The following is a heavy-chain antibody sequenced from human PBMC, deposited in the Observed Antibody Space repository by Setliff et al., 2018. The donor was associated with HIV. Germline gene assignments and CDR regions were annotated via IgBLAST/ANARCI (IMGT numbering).Heavy chain of an antibody. CDR2: IYYRGST. Sequence: LSLTCTVSGGSISSSRYYWGWIRQPPGKGLEWIGSIYYRGSTYYNPFLKSRVTVSVDTSKNQFSLTLSSVTAVDTAVYYCARRRIDVDYFDYWGQGTLVTVSS. V-gene: IGHV4-39*01. CDR1: GGSISSSRYY. CDR3: ARRRIDVDYFDY. D-gene: IGHD3-16*01. J-gene: IGHJ4*02.